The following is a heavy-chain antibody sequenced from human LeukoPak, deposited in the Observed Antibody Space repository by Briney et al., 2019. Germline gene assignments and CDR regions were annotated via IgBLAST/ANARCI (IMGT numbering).Heavy chain of an antibody. Sequence: SVKVSCKASGGTFSSYAISWVRQASGQGLEWMGGIIPIFGTANYAQKFQGRVTITADESTSTAYMELSSLRSEDTAVYYCARGGDILTGYGFDYWGQGTLVTVSS. V-gene: IGHV1-69*13. CDR1: GGTFSSYA. CDR3: ARGGDILTGYGFDY. J-gene: IGHJ4*02. CDR2: IIPIFGTA. D-gene: IGHD3-9*01.